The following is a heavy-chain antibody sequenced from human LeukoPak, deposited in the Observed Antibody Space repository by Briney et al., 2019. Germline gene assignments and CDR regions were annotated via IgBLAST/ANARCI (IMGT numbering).Heavy chain of an antibody. CDR2: INHSGST. Sequence: SETLSLTCAVYGGSFSGYYWSWIRHPPGKGLEWIGEINHSGSTNYNPSLKSRVTISVDTSKNQFSLKLSSVTAADTAVYYCARVDYYGSGSYSWFDPWGQGTLVTVSS. CDR3: ARVDYYGSGSYSWFDP. CDR1: GGSFSGYY. V-gene: IGHV4-34*01. J-gene: IGHJ5*02. D-gene: IGHD3-10*01.